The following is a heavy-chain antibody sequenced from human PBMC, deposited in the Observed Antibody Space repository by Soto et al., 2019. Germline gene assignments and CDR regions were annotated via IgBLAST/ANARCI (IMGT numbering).Heavy chain of an antibody. Sequence: SETLSLTCTVSGASIDNYYWSWIRQPPGEGLEWIAYVYHNGNTNYNPSLKSRVTISLDTSKNQFSLKLNSVTAADTAMYYCARENSGSPGDYWGQGILVTVPS. CDR3: ARENSGSPGDY. V-gene: IGHV4-59*01. D-gene: IGHD3-10*01. CDR2: VYHNGNT. CDR1: GASIDNYY. J-gene: IGHJ4*02.